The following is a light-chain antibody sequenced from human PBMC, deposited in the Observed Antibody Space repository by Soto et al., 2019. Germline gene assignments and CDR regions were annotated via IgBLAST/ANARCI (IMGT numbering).Light chain of an antibody. V-gene: IGKV3-20*01. Sequence: EIVLTQSPGTLSLSPGERGTLSCRASQNLGTLYLAWFQQKSGQAPRLLIYSASRRATGIPDRFTGSGSGTDFTLTISRVEPEDFAVYYCQQYGSSPWTFGQGTKVDIK. CDR1: QNLGTLY. J-gene: IGKJ1*01. CDR3: QQYGSSPWT. CDR2: SAS.